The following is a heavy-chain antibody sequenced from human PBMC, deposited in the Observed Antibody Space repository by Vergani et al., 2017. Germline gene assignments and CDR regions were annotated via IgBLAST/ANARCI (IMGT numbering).Heavy chain of an antibody. CDR1: GGSISSYY. V-gene: IGHV4-59*01. CDR3: ATSGRAGTTDY. Sequence: QVQLQESGPGLVKPSETLSLTCTVSGGSISSYYWSWIRQPPGKGLEWIGYIYYSGSTNYNPSLKSRVTISVDTSKNQFSLKLSSVTAADTAVYYCATSGRAGTTDYWGQGTLVTVSS. J-gene: IGHJ4*02. CDR2: IYYSGST. D-gene: IGHD1-1*01.